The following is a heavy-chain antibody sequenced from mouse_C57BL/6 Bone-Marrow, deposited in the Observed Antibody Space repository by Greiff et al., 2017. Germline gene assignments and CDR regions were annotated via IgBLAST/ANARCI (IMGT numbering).Heavy chain of an antibody. D-gene: IGHD2-3*01. CDR2: IDPEIGDT. Sequence: VQLQQSGAELVRPGASVKLSCTASGFNIKDDYIHWVKQRPEQGLEWIGWIDPEIGDTEYASKFQGKATISSDTSYNTAYLQRSSLTSEDTAVYYCSSFDGNYFDFWGQGTPLTVAS. V-gene: IGHV14-4*01. CDR3: SSFDGNYFDF. J-gene: IGHJ2*01. CDR1: GFNIKDDY.